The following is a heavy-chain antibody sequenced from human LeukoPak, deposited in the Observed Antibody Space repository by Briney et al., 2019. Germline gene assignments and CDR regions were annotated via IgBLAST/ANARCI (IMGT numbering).Heavy chain of an antibody. V-gene: IGHV3-74*01. J-gene: IGHJ4*02. CDR3: PRVFVGDAYSSSGY. D-gene: IGHD6-13*01. CDR2: INSDGRST. CDR1: GFTFSRYY. Sequence: PGGSLRLSCAASGFTFSRYYMHWVRQAPGKGLVWVSRINSDGRSTTYADSVRGRCTVSRDNAKNTLYLQMNSLKVEDKAMYYCPRVFVGDAYSSSGYWGQGTLVIVSS.